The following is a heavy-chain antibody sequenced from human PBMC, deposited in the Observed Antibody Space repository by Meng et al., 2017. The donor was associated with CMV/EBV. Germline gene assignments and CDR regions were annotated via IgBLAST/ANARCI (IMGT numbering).Heavy chain of an antibody. V-gene: IGHV3-53*01. CDR2: IYSEGTT. D-gene: IGHD1-7*01. CDR3: ARDGNYHGV. CDR1: GFTVSNNY. J-gene: IGHJ4*02. Sequence: ELQLVGSGGGLIQPGGSLRLSCAAPGFTVSNNYMRWFRQAPGKGLEWVSLIYSEGTTDYADSVKGRFTISRDNSKNTLYLQMNSLRAEDTAVYYCARDGNYHGVWGQGTLVTVSS.